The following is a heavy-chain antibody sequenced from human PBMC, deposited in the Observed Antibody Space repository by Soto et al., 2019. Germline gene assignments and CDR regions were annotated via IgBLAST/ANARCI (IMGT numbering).Heavy chain of an antibody. Sequence: ASVKVSCKASGYTFTGYYMHWVRQAPGQGLEWMGWINPNSGGTNYAQKFQGWVTMTRDTSISTAYMELSRLRSDDTAVYYCAREREQPVRGTWFDPWGQGTLVTSP. V-gene: IGHV1-2*04. J-gene: IGHJ5*02. CDR2: INPNSGGT. CDR3: AREREQPVRGTWFDP. D-gene: IGHD3-16*01. CDR1: GYTFTGYY.